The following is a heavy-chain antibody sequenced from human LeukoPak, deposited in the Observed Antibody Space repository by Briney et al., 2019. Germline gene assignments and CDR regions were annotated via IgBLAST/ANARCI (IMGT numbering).Heavy chain of an antibody. J-gene: IGHJ5*02. Sequence: ASVKVSCKASGYTFSKYSINWVRQAPGQGLEWMGWISAYNGNTNYAQKLQGRVTMTTDTSTSTAYMEPRSLRSDDTAVYYCARGGAARPNNWFDPWGQGTLVTVSS. D-gene: IGHD6-6*01. V-gene: IGHV1-18*01. CDR2: ISAYNGNT. CDR1: GYTFSKYS. CDR3: ARGGAARPNNWFDP.